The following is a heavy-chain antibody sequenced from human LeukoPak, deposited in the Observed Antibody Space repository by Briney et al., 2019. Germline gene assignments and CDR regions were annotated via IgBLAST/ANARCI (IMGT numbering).Heavy chain of an antibody. CDR3: ARADGWFNWFDP. D-gene: IGHD6-19*01. J-gene: IGHJ5*02. CDR2: IYYSGST. CDR1: GGSISSYY. V-gene: IGHV4-59*01. Sequence: SETLSLTCTVSGGSISSYYWSWIRQPPGKGLEWIGYIYYSGSTNYNPSLKSRVTISVDTSKNQFSLKLSSVTAADTAVYYCARADGWFNWFDPWGQGTLVTVSS.